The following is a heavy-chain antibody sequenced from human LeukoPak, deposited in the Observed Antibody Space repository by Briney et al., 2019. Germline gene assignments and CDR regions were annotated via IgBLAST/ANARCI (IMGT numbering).Heavy chain of an antibody. CDR2: ISRSSSTI. D-gene: IGHD4-17*01. CDR3: ARLTTDYGYYVAAFDI. Sequence: PGGSLRLSCAASGFTFSSYSMNWVRQAPGKGLEWVSYISRSSSTIYYADSVKGRFTIYRDNAKNSLYLQMKSLRAEDTAVYYCARLTTDYGYYVAAFDIWGQGTMVTVSS. V-gene: IGHV3-48*01. J-gene: IGHJ3*02. CDR1: GFTFSSYS.